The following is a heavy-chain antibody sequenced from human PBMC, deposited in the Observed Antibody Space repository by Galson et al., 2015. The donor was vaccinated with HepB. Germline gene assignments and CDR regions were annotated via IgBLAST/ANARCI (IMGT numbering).Heavy chain of an antibody. CDR1: GYTFTGYC. V-gene: IGHV1-18*04. Sequence: SVKVSCKASGYTFTGYCMHWVRQAPGQGLEWMGWISAYNGNTNYAQKLQSRVTMTTDTSTSTAYMELRSLRSDDTAVYYCARDLQRGIAVAGTLVRFDYWGQGTLVTVSS. CDR3: ARDLQRGIAVAGTLVRFDY. CDR2: ISAYNGNT. D-gene: IGHD6-19*01. J-gene: IGHJ4*02.